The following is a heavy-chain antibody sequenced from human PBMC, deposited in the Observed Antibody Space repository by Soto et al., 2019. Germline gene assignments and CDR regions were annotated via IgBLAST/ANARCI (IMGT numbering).Heavy chain of an antibody. V-gene: IGHV4-38-2*01. D-gene: IGHD3-22*01. J-gene: IGHJ3*02. Sequence: PSETLSLTCVVSDYPITSDYYWAWIRQPPVKGLEWIGSIYHGGSAYYNPSLNSRVTILVDTSNKQVSLRVTSVTAADTAVYYCARYRYYFDASGNYRTHAFDIWGPGTLVTVSS. CDR2: IYHGGSA. CDR1: DYPITSDYY. CDR3: ARYRYYFDASGNYRTHAFDI.